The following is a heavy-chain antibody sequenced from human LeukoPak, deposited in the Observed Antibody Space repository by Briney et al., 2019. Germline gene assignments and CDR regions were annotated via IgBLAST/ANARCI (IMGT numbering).Heavy chain of an antibody. V-gene: IGHV3-7*03. J-gene: IGHJ5*02. D-gene: IGHD3-10*01. CDR3: AQGSYGSGTYRFDP. CDR2: IKKDGSEK. Sequence: GGSLRLSCAASGFTFSSYWMSWVRQAPGKGLEWVANIKKDGSEKYYVDSVKGRFTISRDNAKNSLYLQMNSLRAEDTAVYYCAQGSYGSGTYRFDPWGQGTLVTVSS. CDR1: GFTFSSYW.